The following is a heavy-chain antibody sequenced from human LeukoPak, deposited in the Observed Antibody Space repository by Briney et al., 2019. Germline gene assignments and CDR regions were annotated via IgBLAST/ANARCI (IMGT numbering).Heavy chain of an antibody. D-gene: IGHD3-10*01. V-gene: IGHV4-59*01. CDR3: AGDSYGSGRPNCAFDI. Sequence: PSETLSLTCTVSGGSITSYYWSWIRQPPGKGLEWIVYIYYIGTTNYNPSLKSRVTISVDTSKNQCSLKLSSGTAADTAVYYCAGDSYGSGRPNCAFDIWGQGAMVTVSS. CDR2: IYYIGTT. J-gene: IGHJ3*02. CDR1: GGSITSYY.